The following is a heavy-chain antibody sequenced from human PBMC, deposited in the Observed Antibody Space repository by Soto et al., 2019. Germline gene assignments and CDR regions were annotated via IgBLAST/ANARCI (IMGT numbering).Heavy chain of an antibody. CDR1: GFIFRNYA. Sequence: PGGSLRLSCAAFGFIFRNYAIHWVRQAPGKGLEWVAVISRDGSHKYYLDSVKGRFTISRDNSKDTVNLLMNSLRDDDSAMYYCARSRNSAVADSFDFWGQGALVTVSS. J-gene: IGHJ4*02. CDR3: ARSRNSAVADSFDF. V-gene: IGHV3-30*04. D-gene: IGHD1-26*01. CDR2: ISRDGSHK.